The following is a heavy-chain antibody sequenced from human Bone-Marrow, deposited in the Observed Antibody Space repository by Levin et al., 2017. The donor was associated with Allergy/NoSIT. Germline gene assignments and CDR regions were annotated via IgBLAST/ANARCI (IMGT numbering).Heavy chain of an antibody. CDR1: GFTFSDYY. CDR2: ISSSGSTI. CDR3: ARTYYDFWSGFGAQIY. D-gene: IGHD3-3*01. J-gene: IGHJ4*02. V-gene: IGHV3-11*01. Sequence: GESLKISCAASGFTFSDYYMSWIRQAPGKGLEWVSYISSSGSTIYYADSVKGRFTISRDNAKNSLYLQMNSLRAEDTAVYYCARTYYDFWSGFGAQIYWGQGTLVTVSS.